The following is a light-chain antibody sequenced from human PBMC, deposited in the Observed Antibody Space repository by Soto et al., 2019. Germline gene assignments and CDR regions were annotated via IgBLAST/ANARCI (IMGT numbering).Light chain of an antibody. CDR2: QAS. V-gene: IGKV1-5*03. CDR3: QQYNTYSSFT. Sequence: DIQMTQSPSTLSASVGDRVTITCRASQSISKWLAWYQQKPGKAPKLLIYQASSLESGVPSRFSGRGSGTEFNPTISSLQPDDFATYYCQQYNTYSSFTFGPGTKVDIK. J-gene: IGKJ3*01. CDR1: QSISKW.